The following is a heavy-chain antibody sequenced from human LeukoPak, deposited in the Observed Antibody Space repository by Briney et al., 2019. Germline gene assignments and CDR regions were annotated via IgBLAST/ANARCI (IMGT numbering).Heavy chain of an antibody. CDR1: GFTFSGYW. V-gene: IGHV3-7*05. D-gene: IGHD3-10*01. CDR3: ARESYSYYYGSGSYFDL. Sequence: GRSLRPSCAASGFTFSGYWMSWVRQAPGKGLGWVANIKQDGSEKYYVDSVKGRFTISRDNAKNSLFLQMNSLRADDTAVYYCARESYSYYYGSGSYFDLWGRGTLVTVSS. J-gene: IGHJ2*01. CDR2: IKQDGSEK.